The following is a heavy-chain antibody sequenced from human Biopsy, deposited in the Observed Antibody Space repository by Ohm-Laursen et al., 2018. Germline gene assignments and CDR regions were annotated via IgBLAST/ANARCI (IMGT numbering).Heavy chain of an antibody. CDR1: GYTFTTYY. V-gene: IGHV1-46*01. CDR2: INPGGNST. Sequence: SSVKVSCKASGYTFTTYYIHWVRQAPGQGLEWMGIINPGGNSTAYTQNFQGRVTITWDTSTTTVYMELSSLRSEDTAVYYCVLASFDYWGQGTLVTVPS. CDR3: VLASFDY. J-gene: IGHJ4*02.